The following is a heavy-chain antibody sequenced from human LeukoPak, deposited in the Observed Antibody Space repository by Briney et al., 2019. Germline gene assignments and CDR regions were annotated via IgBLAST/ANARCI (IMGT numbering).Heavy chain of an antibody. CDR3: ARAGSGVNFDY. V-gene: IGHV4-59*01. CDR1: GGSISSYY. CDR2: IYYSGST. D-gene: IGHD2-8*01. Sequence: SETLSLTCTVSGGSISSYYWSWIRQPPGKGLEWIGYIYYSGSTNYNPSLKSRVTISVDTSKNQFSLKLSSVTAADTAVYYCARAGSGVNFDYWGQGTLDTVSS. J-gene: IGHJ4*02.